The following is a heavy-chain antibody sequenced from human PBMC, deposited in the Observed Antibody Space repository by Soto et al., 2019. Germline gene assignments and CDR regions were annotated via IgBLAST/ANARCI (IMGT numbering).Heavy chain of an antibody. V-gene: IGHV3-30*18. J-gene: IGHJ4*02. CDR1: GFTFSSYG. CDR3: AKDSGSVWSSILHY. D-gene: IGHD6-19*01. CDR2: ISYDGSNK. Sequence: GGSLRLSCAASGFTFSSYGMHWVRQAPGKGLEWVAVISYDGSNKYYADSVKGRFTISRDNSKDTLYLQMNSLRADDTAVYYCAKDSGSVWSSILHYWGQGTLVTVSS.